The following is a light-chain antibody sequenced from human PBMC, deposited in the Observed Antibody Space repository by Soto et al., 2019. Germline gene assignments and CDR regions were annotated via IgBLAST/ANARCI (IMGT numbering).Light chain of an antibody. J-gene: IGKJ5*01. CDR2: DAS. CDR3: QQRSNWPT. Sequence: EIVLTQSPATLPLSPGERATLSCRASQSVSSYLAWYQQKPGQAPRLLIYDASNRATGIPARFSGSGSGTDFTPTISSLEPEDFAVYYCQQRSNWPTFGQGTRLEIK. V-gene: IGKV3-11*01. CDR1: QSVSSY.